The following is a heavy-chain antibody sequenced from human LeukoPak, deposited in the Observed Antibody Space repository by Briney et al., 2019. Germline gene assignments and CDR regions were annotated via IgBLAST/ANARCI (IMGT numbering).Heavy chain of an antibody. CDR3: ARVTWGSGSYSDV. V-gene: IGHV3-21*01. J-gene: IGHJ6*02. CDR2: ISSSSSYI. D-gene: IGHD3-10*01. CDR1: GFTFSSYS. Sequence: GGSLRLSCAASGFTFSSYSMNWVGQAPGKGLEWVSSISSSSSYIYYADSVKGRFTISRDNAKNSLYLQMNSLRAEDTAVYYCARVTWGSGSYSDVWGQETTVTVSS.